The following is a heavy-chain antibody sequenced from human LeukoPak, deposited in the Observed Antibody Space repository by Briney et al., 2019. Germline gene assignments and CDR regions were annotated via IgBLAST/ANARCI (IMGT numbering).Heavy chain of an antibody. CDR3: ASLMTTMTIHDF. D-gene: IGHD4/OR15-4a*01. V-gene: IGHV3-21*01. Sequence: GGSLRLSCAASGFTFSSYSMDWVRQAPGKGLEWVSSITGSSSHSYYAASVKGRFTISRDNAKNSLYLQMNGLRAEDTAVYYCASLMTTMTIHDFWGQGTPVTVSS. CDR2: ITGSSSHS. CDR1: GFTFSSYS. J-gene: IGHJ4*02.